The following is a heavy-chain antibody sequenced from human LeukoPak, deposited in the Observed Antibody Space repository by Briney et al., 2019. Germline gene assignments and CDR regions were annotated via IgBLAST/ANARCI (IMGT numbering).Heavy chain of an antibody. Sequence: SETPSLTCTVSGGSISSYYWSWIRQPPGKGLEWIGYIYYSGSTNYNPSLKSRVTISVDTSKNQFSLKLSSVTAADTAVYYCANGHDTYYFDYWGQGTLVTVSS. CDR3: ANGHDTYYFDY. V-gene: IGHV4-59*12. J-gene: IGHJ4*02. CDR2: IYYSGST. D-gene: IGHD1-1*01. CDR1: GGSISSYY.